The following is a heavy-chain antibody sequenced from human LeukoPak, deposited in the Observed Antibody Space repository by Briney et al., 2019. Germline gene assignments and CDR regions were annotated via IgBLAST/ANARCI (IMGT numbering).Heavy chain of an antibody. CDR3: ARVGTTGYRSDAFDI. Sequence: GGSLRLSCAASGFPFSGYAMSWVRQAPGKGLEWVSVIYSGGSTYYADSVKGRFTISRDNSKNTLYLQMNSLRAEDTAVYYCARVGTTGYRSDAFDIWGQGTMVTVSS. CDR2: IYSGGST. D-gene: IGHD3-9*01. V-gene: IGHV3-66*01. CDR1: GFPFSGYA. J-gene: IGHJ3*02.